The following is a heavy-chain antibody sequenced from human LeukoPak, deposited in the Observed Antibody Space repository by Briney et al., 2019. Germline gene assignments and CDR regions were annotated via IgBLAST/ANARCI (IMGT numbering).Heavy chain of an antibody. CDR2: IRFDGSYK. CDR3: AKLLHWWSSYGDNGVDY. Sequence: GGSLRLSCAASGFTFSSYGMHWVRQAPGKGLEWVAFIRFDGSYKYHADSVKARFTISRDNSKNTLYLQMNSLRAEDTAVYYCAKLLHWWSSYGDNGVDYWGQGTLVTVSS. J-gene: IGHJ4*02. V-gene: IGHV3-30*02. D-gene: IGHD4-23*01. CDR1: GFTFSSYG.